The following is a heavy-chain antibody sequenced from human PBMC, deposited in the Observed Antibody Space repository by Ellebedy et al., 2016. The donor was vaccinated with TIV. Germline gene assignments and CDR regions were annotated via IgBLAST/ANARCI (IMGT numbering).Heavy chain of an antibody. V-gene: IGHV3-7*01. CDR2: IKQDGSEM. D-gene: IGHD3-10*01. CDR1: GFTFSSYR. J-gene: IGHJ5*02. CDR3: ARDAAFLYAAGSNLGP. Sequence: GESLKISCAASGFTFSSYRMSWVRQAPGQGLEWVAAIKQDGSEMYYVDSVKGRFTISRDNDENSVYLQMNSLRAEDSGIYYCARDAAFLYAAGSNLGPWGQGTLVTVSS.